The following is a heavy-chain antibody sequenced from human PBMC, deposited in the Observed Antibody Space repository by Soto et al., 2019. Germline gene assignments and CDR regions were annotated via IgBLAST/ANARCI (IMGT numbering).Heavy chain of an antibody. J-gene: IGHJ6*02. CDR2: IWYDGSNK. D-gene: IGHD6-6*01. CDR3: ARDGPYSSSTLYYYYGMDV. CDR1: GFTFSSYG. Sequence: PGGSLRLSCAASGFTFSSYGMHWVRQAPGKGLEWVAVIWYDGSNKYYADSVKGRFTISRDNSKNTLYLQMNSLRAEDTAVYYCARDGPYSSSTLYYYYGMDVWGQGTTVTVSS. V-gene: IGHV3-33*01.